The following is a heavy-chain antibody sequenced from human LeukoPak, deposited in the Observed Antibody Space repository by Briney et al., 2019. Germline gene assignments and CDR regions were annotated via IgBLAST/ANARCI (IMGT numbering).Heavy chain of an antibody. CDR3: ARQPHAFDNWFDS. CDR2: IHYSGIT. Sequence: TSETLSLTCTVSDSSISSGSYYWGWIRQPPGKGLEWIANIHYSGITYYNPSLKSRVTISVDTSKNQFSLKLTSVTAADTAFYYCARQPHAFDNWFDSWGQGTLVTVSS. J-gene: IGHJ5*01. CDR1: DSSISSGSYY. V-gene: IGHV4-39*01. D-gene: IGHD3-10*01.